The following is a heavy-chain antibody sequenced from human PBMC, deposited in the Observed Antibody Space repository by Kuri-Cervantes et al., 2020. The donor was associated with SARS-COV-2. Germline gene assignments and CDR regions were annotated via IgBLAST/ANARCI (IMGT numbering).Heavy chain of an antibody. Sequence: SVKVSCKASGGTFSSYAISWVRQAPGQGLEWMGGIIPIFGTANYAQKFQGRVTMTRDTSISTAYMELRSLRSDDTAVYYCARFLLPPDFDYWGQGTLVTVSS. CDR2: IIPIFGTA. V-gene: IGHV1-69*05. CDR3: ARFLLPPDFDY. J-gene: IGHJ4*02. CDR1: GGTFSSYA. D-gene: IGHD3-22*01.